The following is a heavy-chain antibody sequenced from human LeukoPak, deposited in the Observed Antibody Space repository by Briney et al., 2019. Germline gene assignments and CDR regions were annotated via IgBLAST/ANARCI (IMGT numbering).Heavy chain of an antibody. Sequence: GGSLRLSCAASGFTFSGYAMSWVRQAPGKGLEWVSAISGSGGSTYYADSVKGRFTISRDNSKNTLYLQMNSLRAEDTAVYYCAKVRSSGSYRGVFDYWGQGTLVTVSS. V-gene: IGHV3-23*01. J-gene: IGHJ4*02. D-gene: IGHD1-26*01. CDR2: ISGSGGST. CDR3: AKVRSSGSYRGVFDY. CDR1: GFTFSGYA.